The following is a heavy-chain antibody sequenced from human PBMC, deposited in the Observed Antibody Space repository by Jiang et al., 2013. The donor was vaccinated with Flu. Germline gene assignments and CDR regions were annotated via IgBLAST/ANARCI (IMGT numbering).Heavy chain of an antibody. CDR1: GGSISSSSYY. CDR3: ARHPGGSGWYRYGAFDI. Sequence: SLTCTVSGGSISSSSYYWGWIRQPPGKGLEWIGSIYYSGSTYYNPSLKSRVTISVDTSKNQFSLKLSSVTAADTAVYYCARHPGGSGWYRYGAFDIWGQGTMVTVSS. D-gene: IGHD6-19*01. CDR2: IYYSGST. J-gene: IGHJ3*02. V-gene: IGHV4-39*07.